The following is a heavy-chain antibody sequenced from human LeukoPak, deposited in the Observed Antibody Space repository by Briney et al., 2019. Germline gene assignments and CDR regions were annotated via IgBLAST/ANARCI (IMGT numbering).Heavy chain of an antibody. D-gene: IGHD3-22*01. Sequence: GASVKVSCKASGYTFTGYYMHWVRQAPEQGLEWMGWINPNSGGTNYAQKFQGRVTMTRDTSISTAYMELSRLRSDDTAVYYCARETPLSGYYDSSGSNYFDYWGQGTLVTVSP. J-gene: IGHJ4*02. CDR2: INPNSGGT. CDR3: ARETPLSGYYDSSGSNYFDY. V-gene: IGHV1-2*02. CDR1: GYTFTGYY.